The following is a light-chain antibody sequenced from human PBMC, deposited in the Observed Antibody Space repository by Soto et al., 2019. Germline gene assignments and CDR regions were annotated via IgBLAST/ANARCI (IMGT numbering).Light chain of an antibody. CDR1: SXDIGGYDS. J-gene: IGLJ1*01. CDR2: DVS. V-gene: IGLV2-8*01. Sequence: QSVLTQSPSASGSPGQSVTISCTGTSXDIGGYDSVPWYQQHPGKAPKVMIYDVSKRPSGVPDRFSGSKSGNTASLTVSALQAEDEADYYCSSYTDRNNLVFGTGTKV. CDR3: SSYTDRNNLV.